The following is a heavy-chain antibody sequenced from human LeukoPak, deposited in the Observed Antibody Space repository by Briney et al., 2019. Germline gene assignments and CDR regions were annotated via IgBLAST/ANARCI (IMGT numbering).Heavy chain of an antibody. CDR2: IHTSGST. D-gene: IGHD3-22*01. J-gene: IGHJ4*02. Sequence: SETLSLTCSVSGGSLSPYYWSWIRQPAGEGLEWIGRIHTSGSTAYNPSLKSRVTVSGDTSKKQFSLKLSSVTAADTAVYYCARGRYYDDSGYYYSFDYWGQGTLVTVSS. CDR1: GGSLSPYY. V-gene: IGHV4-4*07. CDR3: ARGRYYDDSGYYYSFDY.